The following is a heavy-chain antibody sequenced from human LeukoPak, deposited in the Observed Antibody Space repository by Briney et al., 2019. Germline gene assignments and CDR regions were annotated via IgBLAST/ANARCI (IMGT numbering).Heavy chain of an antibody. D-gene: IGHD3-22*01. CDR2: IYPGDSDT. Sequence: GESLKISCKGSGYSFTNYWIGWVRQMPGRGLEWMGIIYPGDSDTRYSPSFQGQVTISADKSISTAYLQWSSLKASDTAMYYCALSPYDSSGYSAAGYFDLWGRGTLVTVSS. J-gene: IGHJ2*01. CDR3: ALSPYDSSGYSAAGYFDL. CDR1: GYSFTNYW. V-gene: IGHV5-51*01.